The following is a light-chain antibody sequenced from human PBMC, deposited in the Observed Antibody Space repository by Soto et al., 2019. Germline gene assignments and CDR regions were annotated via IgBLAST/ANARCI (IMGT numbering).Light chain of an antibody. V-gene: IGKV1-39*01. Sequence: DIQMTQSLSSLSASLGDRVTITCRASQSISSYLNWYQQKPGKAPKLLIYAASSLQSGVPSRFSGSGSGTDFTLTISSLQPEDFATYYCQQSYSTPPVTFGQGTRLEIK. CDR3: QQSYSTPPVT. J-gene: IGKJ5*01. CDR1: QSISSY. CDR2: AAS.